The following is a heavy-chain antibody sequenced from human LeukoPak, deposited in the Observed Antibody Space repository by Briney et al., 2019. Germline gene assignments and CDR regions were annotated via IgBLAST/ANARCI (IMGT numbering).Heavy chain of an antibody. CDR3: AKDRRGYSYGYYFDY. D-gene: IGHD5-18*01. J-gene: IGHJ4*02. Sequence: GGSLRLSCAASGFTFSSYAMSWVRQAPGKGLEWVSAISGSGGSTYYADSVKGRFTISRDNSKNTLYLQMNSLRAEDTAVYYCAKDRRGYSYGYYFDYWGQGTLVTVSS. CDR2: ISGSGGST. CDR1: GFTFSSYA. V-gene: IGHV3-23*01.